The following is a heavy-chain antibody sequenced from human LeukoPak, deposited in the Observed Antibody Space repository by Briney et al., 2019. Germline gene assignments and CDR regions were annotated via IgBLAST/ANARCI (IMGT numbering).Heavy chain of an antibody. D-gene: IGHD6-13*01. J-gene: IGHJ4*02. Sequence: ASVKVSCRASGYSFTNCGISWVRQAPGQGLEWMGWISGFNGNANFAPKLQDRVTLTTDASTSTAYMELRSLRSDDTAVYYCARDERSAAAGSAYYLDSWGQGTLVTVSS. CDR1: GYSFTNCG. CDR2: ISGFNGNA. CDR3: ARDERSAAAGSAYYLDS. V-gene: IGHV1-18*01.